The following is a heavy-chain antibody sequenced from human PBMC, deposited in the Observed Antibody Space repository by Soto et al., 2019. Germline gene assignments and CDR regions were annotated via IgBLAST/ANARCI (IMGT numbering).Heavy chain of an antibody. CDR1: GFTFSSYA. Sequence: GGSLRLSCAASGFTFSSYAMHWVRQAPGKGLEWVAVISYDGSNKYYADSVKGRFTISRDNSKNTLYLQMNSLRAEDTAVYYCARDPTRSLYSSSTNYYFDYWGQGTLVTVSS. CDR3: ARDPTRSLYSSSTNYYFDY. J-gene: IGHJ4*02. D-gene: IGHD6-13*01. CDR2: ISYDGSNK. V-gene: IGHV3-30-3*01.